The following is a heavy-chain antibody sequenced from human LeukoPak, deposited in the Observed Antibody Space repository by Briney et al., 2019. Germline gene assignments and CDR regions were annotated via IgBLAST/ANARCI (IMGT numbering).Heavy chain of an antibody. J-gene: IGHJ4*02. Sequence: GSLRLSCAASGFTFSSYAMSWVRQAAGKGLEWVSVIYGSSRTYYADSVKGRFTISRDNSKNTVYLQMDSLRAEDTAVYYCARDRADGYNYGDYFDNWGQGTLVTVSS. D-gene: IGHD5-18*01. CDR3: ARDRADGYNYGDYFDN. CDR2: IYGSSRT. CDR1: GFTFSSYA. V-gene: IGHV3-66*01.